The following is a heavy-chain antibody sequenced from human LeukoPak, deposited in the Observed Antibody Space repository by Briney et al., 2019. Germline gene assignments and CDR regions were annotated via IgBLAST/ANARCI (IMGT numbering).Heavy chain of an antibody. D-gene: IGHD3-16*02. CDR3: AKDLYYDYVWGSYRCDS. CDR1: GFTFSNYA. CDR2: ISGPGSST. Sequence: GGSLRLSRAASGFTFSNYAMSWVRQAPGKGLEWVSSISGPGSSTYYADSVKGRFTISRGNSKNTLYLQMNSLRAEDAAIYYCAKDLYYDYVWGSYRCDSWGQGTLVTVSS. V-gene: IGHV3-23*01. J-gene: IGHJ4*02.